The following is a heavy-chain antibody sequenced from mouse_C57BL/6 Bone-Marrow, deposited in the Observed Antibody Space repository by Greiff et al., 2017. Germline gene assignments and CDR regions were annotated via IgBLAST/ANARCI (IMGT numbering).Heavy chain of an antibody. D-gene: IGHD2-10*01. J-gene: IGHJ4*01. CDR1: GYTFTSYW. Sequence: QVQLQQPGAELVKPGASVKLSCKASGYTFTSYWMHWVKQRPGQGLEWIGMIHPNSGSTNYNEKFKSKATLTVDKSSSTAYMQLSILTSEDSAVYYCARCAYRYYYAMDYWGQGTSVTVSS. CDR2: IHPNSGST. CDR3: ARCAYRYYYAMDY. V-gene: IGHV1-64*01.